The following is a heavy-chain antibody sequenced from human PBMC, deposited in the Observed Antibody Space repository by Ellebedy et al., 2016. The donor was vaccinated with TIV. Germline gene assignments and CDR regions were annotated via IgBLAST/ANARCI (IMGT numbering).Heavy chain of an antibody. J-gene: IGHJ4*02. CDR3: ARLGLLWFGELPDY. Sequence: MPSETLSLTCTVSGGSISSSSYYWGWIRQPPGKGLEWIGSIYYSGSTYYNPSLKSRVTISVDTSKNQFSLKLSSVTAADTAVYYCARLGLLWFGELPDYWGQGTLVTVSS. CDR1: GGSISSSSYY. V-gene: IGHV4-39*01. CDR2: IYYSGST. D-gene: IGHD3-10*01.